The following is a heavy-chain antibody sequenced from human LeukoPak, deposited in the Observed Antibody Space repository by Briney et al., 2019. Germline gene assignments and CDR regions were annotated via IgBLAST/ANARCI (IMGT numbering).Heavy chain of an antibody. CDR2: IREDGNEK. J-gene: IGHJ4*02. D-gene: IGHD3-22*01. CDR1: GFTFDSYA. Sequence: GGSLRLSCAASGFTFDSYAMSWVRQAPGKGLEWVANIREDGNEKYYVDSVKGRFTISRDNAKNSLWLQMNSLRAEDTAVYYCATSSGWRFDYWGQGTLVAVSS. V-gene: IGHV3-7*01. CDR3: ATSSGWRFDY.